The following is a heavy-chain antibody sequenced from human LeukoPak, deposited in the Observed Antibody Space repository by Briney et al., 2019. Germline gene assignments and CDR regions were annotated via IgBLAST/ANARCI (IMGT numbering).Heavy chain of an antibody. Sequence: PGGSLRLSCAASGFTFSSYGMHWVRQAPGKGLEWVAVIWYGGSNKYYADSVKGRFTISRDNSKNTLYLQMNSLRAEDTAVYYCAKSEGGNSDPYFDYWGQGTLVTVSS. V-gene: IGHV3-30*02. CDR3: AKSEGGNSDPYFDY. D-gene: IGHD4-23*01. CDR2: IWYGGSNK. J-gene: IGHJ4*02. CDR1: GFTFSSYG.